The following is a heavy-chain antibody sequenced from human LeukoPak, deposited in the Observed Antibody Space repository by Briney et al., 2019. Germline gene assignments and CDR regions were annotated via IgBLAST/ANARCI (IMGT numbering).Heavy chain of an antibody. CDR3: ATHAEDYGGNDFDY. V-gene: IGHV4-31*03. CDR1: GSSISSGGYY. D-gene: IGHD4-23*01. CDR2: IYYSGST. Sequence: SETLSLTCTVSGSSISSGGYYWSWIRQHPGKGLEWIGYIYYSGSTYYNPSLKSRVTISVDTSKNQFSLKLSSVTAADTAVYYCATHAEDYGGNDFDYWGQGTLVTVSS. J-gene: IGHJ4*02.